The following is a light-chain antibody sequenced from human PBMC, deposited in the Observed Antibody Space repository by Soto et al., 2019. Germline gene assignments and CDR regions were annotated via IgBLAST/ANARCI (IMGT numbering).Light chain of an antibody. CDR1: NSNIGDNH. J-gene: IGLJ3*02. Sequence: QSVLTQPPSVSAAPGQRVTISCSGSNSNIGDNHVSWYQQLLGTAPKVVIYDNDKRPPGIPERFSGSKSGTSATLTITGLQTGDEANYYCGTWDGSLSAGAFGGATKLTVL. V-gene: IGLV1-51*01. CDR3: GTWDGSLSAGA. CDR2: DND.